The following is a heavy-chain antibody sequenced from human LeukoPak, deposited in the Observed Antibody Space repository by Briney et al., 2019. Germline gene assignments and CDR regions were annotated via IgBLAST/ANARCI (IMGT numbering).Heavy chain of an antibody. D-gene: IGHD3-10*01. CDR3: ARGRGRGVIITYYFDY. CDR2: INPNSGGT. V-gene: IGHV1-2*02. CDR1: GYTFTGYY. Sequence: ASVKVSCTASGYTFTGYYMHWVRQAPGQGLEWMGWINPNSGGTNLAQKFQGRVTMTRDTSITTAYMELSRLTSDDTAVYYCARGRGRGVIITYYFDYWGQGTLVTVSS. J-gene: IGHJ4*02.